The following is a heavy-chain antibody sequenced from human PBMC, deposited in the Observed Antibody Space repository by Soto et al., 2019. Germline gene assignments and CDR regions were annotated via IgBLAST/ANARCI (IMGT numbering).Heavy chain of an antibody. CDR1: GGSISSSPYY. J-gene: IGHJ4*02. Sequence: QLQLQESGPGLVKPSETLSLTCTVSGGSISSSPYYWAWIRQPPGKGLQWIGNIYYNGNTFYNPSLRSRVTISIDTSTSQFSLGLSSVTASDTAVYYCARHGPLTNNWNQLNCWGQGTLVTVSS. CDR2: IYYNGNT. CDR3: ARHGPLTNNWNQLNC. D-gene: IGHD1-1*01. V-gene: IGHV4-39*01.